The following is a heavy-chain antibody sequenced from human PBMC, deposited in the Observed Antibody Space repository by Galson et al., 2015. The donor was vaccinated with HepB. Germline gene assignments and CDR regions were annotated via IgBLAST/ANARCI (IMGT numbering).Heavy chain of an antibody. D-gene: IGHD6-19*01. CDR3: AREDSSGWYKGVDY. CDR2: ISSSGSTI. CDR1: GFTFSSYE. Sequence: SLRLSCAASGFTFSSYEMNWVRQAPGKGLEWASYISSSGSTIYYADSVKGRFTISRDNAKNSLYLQMNSLRAEDTAVYYCAREDSSGWYKGVDYWGQGILVTVSS. J-gene: IGHJ4*02. V-gene: IGHV3-48*03.